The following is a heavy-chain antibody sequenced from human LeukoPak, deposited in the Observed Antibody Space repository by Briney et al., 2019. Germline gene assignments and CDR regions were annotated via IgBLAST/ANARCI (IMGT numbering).Heavy chain of an antibody. CDR1: GFTFSTYW. V-gene: IGHV3-7*04. CDR2: INQDGTEK. Sequence: PGGSLRLSCAASGFTFSTYWMTWVRQAPRRGLEWVANINQDGTEKNYVDSVKGRFTISRDNARNSLYLQMNSLRAEDTAVYYCARNMGDYWGQGTLVTVSS. CDR3: ARNMGDY. D-gene: IGHD2/OR15-2a*01. J-gene: IGHJ4*02.